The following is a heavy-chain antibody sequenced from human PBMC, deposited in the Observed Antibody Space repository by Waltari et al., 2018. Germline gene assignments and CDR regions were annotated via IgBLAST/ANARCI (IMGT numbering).Heavy chain of an antibody. D-gene: IGHD1-26*01. CDR1: GGSISSHY. CDR2: IYYSGST. Sequence: QVQLQESGPGLVKPSETLSLTCTVSGGSISSHYWSWIRQPPGKGLEWIGYIYYSGSTNYNPSLKGRVTISVETSKNQFSLKLSSVTAVDTAVYYCARGVGATVYWGQGTLVTVSS. J-gene: IGHJ4*02. CDR3: ARGVGATVY. V-gene: IGHV4-59*11.